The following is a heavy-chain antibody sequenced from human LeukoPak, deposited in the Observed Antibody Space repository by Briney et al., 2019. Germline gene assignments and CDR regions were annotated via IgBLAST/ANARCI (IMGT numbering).Heavy chain of an antibody. D-gene: IGHD2-15*01. V-gene: IGHV4-59*01. J-gene: IGHJ4*02. Sequence: PSETLSLTCTVSGGSISSYYWSWIRQPPGKGLEWIGYIYYSGSTNYNPSLKSRVTISVDTSKNQFSLKLSSVTAADTAVYYCARRACSGGSCPFDYWGQGTLGTVSS. CDR2: IYYSGST. CDR1: GGSISSYY. CDR3: ARRACSGGSCPFDY.